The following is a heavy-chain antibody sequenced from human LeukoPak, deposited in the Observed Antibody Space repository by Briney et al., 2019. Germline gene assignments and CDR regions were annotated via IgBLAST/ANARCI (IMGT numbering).Heavy chain of an antibody. D-gene: IGHD6-6*01. V-gene: IGHV4-59*01. Sequence: SETLSLTCTVSGGSISSYYWSWIRQPPGMGLEWIGYIYYSGSTNYNPSLKSRVTISVDTSKNQFSLKLSSVTAADTAVYYCARLDEGLDLWGQGTLVTVSS. CDR1: GGSISSYY. CDR2: IYYSGST. CDR3: ARLDEGLDL. J-gene: IGHJ5*02.